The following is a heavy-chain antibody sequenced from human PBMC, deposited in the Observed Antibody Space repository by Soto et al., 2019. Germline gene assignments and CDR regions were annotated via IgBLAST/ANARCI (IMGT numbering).Heavy chain of an antibody. CDR2: IDWDDDK. CDR3: ARIPPDGTNGFFFDY. Sequence: SWVRQAPGKALEWLALIDWDDDKYYSTSLKTRLTISKDTSKNQVVLTMTNMDPVDTATYYCARIPPDGTNGFFFDYWGQGTLVTVSS. J-gene: IGHJ4*02. V-gene: IGHV2-70*18. D-gene: IGHD2-8*01.